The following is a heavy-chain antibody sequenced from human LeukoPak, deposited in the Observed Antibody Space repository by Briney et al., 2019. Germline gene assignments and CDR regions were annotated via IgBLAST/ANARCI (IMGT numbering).Heavy chain of an antibody. V-gene: IGHV1-2*02. CDR3: ARLRRETTEHPFDY. CDR1: GYTFTSYD. J-gene: IGHJ4*02. CDR2: INPNSGGT. Sequence: ASVKVSCKASGYTFTSYDINWVRQAPGQGLEWMGWINPNSGGTNYAQKFQGRVTMTRDTSISTAYMELSRLRSDDTAVYYCARLRRETTEHPFDYWGQGTLVTVSS. D-gene: IGHD4-11*01.